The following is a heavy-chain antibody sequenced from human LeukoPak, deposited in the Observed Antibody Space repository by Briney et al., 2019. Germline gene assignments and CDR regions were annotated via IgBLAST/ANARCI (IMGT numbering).Heavy chain of an antibody. V-gene: IGHV3-53*01. Sequence: SGGSLRLYCAASGFTVSSNYMSWVRQAPGKGLEWVSVIYSGGSTYYADSVKGRFTISTDNSKNTLYLQMNSLRAEDTAVYYCARGSYDILTGYGSLDYWGQGTLVTVSS. J-gene: IGHJ4*02. CDR1: GFTVSSNY. CDR3: ARGSYDILTGYGSLDY. CDR2: IYSGGST. D-gene: IGHD3-9*01.